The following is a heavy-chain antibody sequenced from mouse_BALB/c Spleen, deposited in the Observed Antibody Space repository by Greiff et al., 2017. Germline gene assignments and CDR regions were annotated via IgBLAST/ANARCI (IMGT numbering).Heavy chain of an antibody. CDR2: IYPGSGNT. CDR1: GYTFTDYY. V-gene: IGHV1-77*01. Sequence: QVQLQQSGAELARPGASVKLSCKASGYTFTDYYINWVKQRTGQGLEWIGEIYPGSGNTYYNEKFKGKATLTADKSSSTAYMQLSSLTSEDSAVYFCARAGRLSSYAMDYWGQGTSVTVSS. J-gene: IGHJ4*01. D-gene: IGHD2-2*01. CDR3: ARAGRLSSYAMDY.